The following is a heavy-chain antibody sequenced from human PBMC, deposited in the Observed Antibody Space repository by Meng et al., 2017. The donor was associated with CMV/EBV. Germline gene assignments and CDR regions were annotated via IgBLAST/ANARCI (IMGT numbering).Heavy chain of an antibody. CDR1: GFTFSSYG. J-gene: IGHJ4*02. CDR2: IRYDGSNK. V-gene: IGHV3-30*02. CDR3: RLGHYSQD. D-gene: IGHD4-17*01. Sequence: QVQLVASGGGVVQPGGSLRLSCAASGFTFSSYGMHWVRQAPGKGLEWVAFIRYDGSNKYYVDSVKGRFSISRDNADNSLFLQMNNLRAEDTAVYYCRLGHYSQDWGQGTLVTVAS.